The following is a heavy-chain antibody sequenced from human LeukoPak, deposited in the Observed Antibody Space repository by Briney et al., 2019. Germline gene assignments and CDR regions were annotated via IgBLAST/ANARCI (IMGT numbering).Heavy chain of an antibody. Sequence: SETLSLTCAVSGGSLSSSSYYWGWIRPPPGEGLGWIGRIFYSGSTYYNPSLKSRVTIYVDTSKNQFSLKLSSVTAADTAVYYCAPLSTIFGVVYYYMDVWGKGTTVTVSS. D-gene: IGHD3-3*01. CDR2: IFYSGST. CDR1: GGSLSSSSYY. CDR3: APLSTIFGVVYYYMDV. V-gene: IGHV4-39*01. J-gene: IGHJ6*03.